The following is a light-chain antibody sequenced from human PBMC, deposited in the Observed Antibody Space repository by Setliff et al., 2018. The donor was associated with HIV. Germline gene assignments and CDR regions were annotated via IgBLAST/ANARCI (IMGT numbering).Light chain of an antibody. Sequence: QSALTQPASVSGSPGQSITISCTGSSSDVGGYDYVAWYQQHPGKTPELLIFDVHNRPSGVSHRFSGSKSGSTASLTISGLQAEDEADYYCSSYTASRALVFGGGTKGTVL. J-gene: IGLJ3*02. CDR2: DVH. V-gene: IGLV2-14*03. CDR3: SSYTASRALV. CDR1: SSDVGGYDY.